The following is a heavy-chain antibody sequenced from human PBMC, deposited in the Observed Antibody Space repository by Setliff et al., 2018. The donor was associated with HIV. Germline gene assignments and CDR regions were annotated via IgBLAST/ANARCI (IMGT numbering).Heavy chain of an antibody. CDR3: ARRTFGSGRIDP. J-gene: IGHJ5*02. CDR1: GDSISSYY. V-gene: IGHV4-4*07. Sequence: SETLSLTCTVSGDSISSYYWSWIRLPAGKGLEWIGQIHTSGSTNYNPSLKSRLTISIDTSKNQFSLKLNSVTATDTAVYYCARRTFGSGRIDPWGQGTLVTVSS. CDR2: IHTSGST. D-gene: IGHD3-16*01.